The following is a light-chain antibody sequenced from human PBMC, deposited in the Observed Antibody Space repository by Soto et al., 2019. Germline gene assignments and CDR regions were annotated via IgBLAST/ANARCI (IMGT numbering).Light chain of an antibody. Sequence: EIVMTQSPATLSVSPGERPTLFCRASQSVSDSLAWYQQRPGQAPRLLIFAASTRATGLPDRFRGSGSGTDFNLTISRLQSEDFAVYYCQQYNNWTLTFGGGTKVEIK. CDR1: QSVSDS. CDR3: QQYNNWTLT. CDR2: AAS. J-gene: IGKJ4*01. V-gene: IGKV3-15*01.